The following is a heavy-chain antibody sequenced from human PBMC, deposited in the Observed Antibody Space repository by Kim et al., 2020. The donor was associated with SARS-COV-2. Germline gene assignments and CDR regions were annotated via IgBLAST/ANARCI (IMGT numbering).Heavy chain of an antibody. D-gene: IGHD5-18*01. V-gene: IGHV3-30*04. CDR2: ISYGGSNK. CDR1: GFTFSSYA. J-gene: IGHJ6*02. CDR3: ARDRWIRYYYGMDV. Sequence: GGSLRLSCAASGFTFSSYAMRWVRQAPGKGLEWVAVISYGGSNKYYADSVKGRLTISRDNSKNTLYLQMNSLRAEDTAVYYLARDRWIRYYYGMDVWGQGTTVTVSS.